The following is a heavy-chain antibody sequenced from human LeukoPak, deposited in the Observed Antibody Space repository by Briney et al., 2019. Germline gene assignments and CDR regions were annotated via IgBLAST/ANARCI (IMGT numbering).Heavy chain of an antibody. D-gene: IGHD2-2*01. J-gene: IGHJ4*02. Sequence: PGGSLRLSCAASGFTFDDYAMHWVRQAPGKGLEWVSGISLNSGSIGYADSVKGRFTISRDNAKNSLYLQMNSLRAEDTALYYCAKDDCSSTSCSVDYWGQGTLVTVSS. CDR3: AKDDCSSTSCSVDY. CDR2: ISLNSGSI. CDR1: GFTFDDYA. V-gene: IGHV3-9*01.